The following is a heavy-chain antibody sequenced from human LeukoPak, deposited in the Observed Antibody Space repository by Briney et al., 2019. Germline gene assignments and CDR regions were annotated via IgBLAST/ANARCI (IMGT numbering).Heavy chain of an antibody. Sequence: ASVKVFCKASGYTFTGYYMHWVRQAPGQGLEWMGWIDPNSGGTNYAQKFQGWVTMTRDTSISTAYMELSRLRSDDTAVYYCARGHDSSGYTFDYWGQGTLVTVSS. CDR1: GYTFTGYY. D-gene: IGHD3-22*01. J-gene: IGHJ4*02. CDR3: ARGHDSSGYTFDY. CDR2: IDPNSGGT. V-gene: IGHV1-2*04.